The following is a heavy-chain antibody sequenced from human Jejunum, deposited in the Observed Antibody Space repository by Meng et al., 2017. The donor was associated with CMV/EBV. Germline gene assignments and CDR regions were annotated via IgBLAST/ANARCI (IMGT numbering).Heavy chain of an antibody. D-gene: IGHD3-9*01. CDR2: SRNKAKSYTT. J-gene: IGHJ4*02. V-gene: IGHV3-72*01. CDR3: ARVISDIYFSDY. Sequence: GFSLSDHHMDWVRQAPGKGLEWIGHSRNKAKSYTTKYAASVKGRFTISRDASKNSLYLQMSSLKTEDTAVYYCARVISDIYFSDYWGQGALVTVSS. CDR1: GFSLSDHH.